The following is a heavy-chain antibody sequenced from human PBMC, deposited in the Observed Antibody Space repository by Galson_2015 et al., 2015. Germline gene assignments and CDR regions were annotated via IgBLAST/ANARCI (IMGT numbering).Heavy chain of an antibody. CDR1: GGSISSYY. Sequence: ETLSLTCTVSGGSISSYYWSWIRQPPGKGLEWIGYIYYSGSTNYNPSLKSRVTISVDTSKNQFSLKLSSVTAADTAVYYCARAHSYSLVMTTVTLFDYWGQGTLVTVSS. V-gene: IGHV4-59*01. D-gene: IGHD4-17*01. CDR3: ARAHSYSLVMTTVTLFDY. CDR2: IYYSGST. J-gene: IGHJ4*02.